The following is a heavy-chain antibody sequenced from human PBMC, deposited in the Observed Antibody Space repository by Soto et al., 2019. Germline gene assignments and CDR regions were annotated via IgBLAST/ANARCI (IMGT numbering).Heavy chain of an antibody. Sequence: AASVKVSCKSSGGTFSSYSISRGRHAPGHGLEWMGGIIPIFGTXNYAXKFQGRVTITADESTSTAYMELSSLSYEDTAVYYCARMSRSSPRNAKYYYYNGMDVWGQWTTVTVS. CDR1: GGTFSSYS. J-gene: IGHJ6*02. CDR2: IIPIFGTX. D-gene: IGHD6-6*01. V-gene: IGHV1-69*13. CDR3: ARMSRSSPRNAKYYYYNGMDV.